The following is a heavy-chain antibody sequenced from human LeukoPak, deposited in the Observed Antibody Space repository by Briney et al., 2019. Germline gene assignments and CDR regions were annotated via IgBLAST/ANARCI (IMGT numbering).Heavy chain of an antibody. Sequence: SETLSLTCTVSGGSISSYYWSWIRQPAGKGLERIGRIYTSGSTNYNPSLKSRVTMSVDTSKNQFSLKLSSVTAADTAVYYCARDQYGYSTNWFDPWGQGTLVTVSS. CDR1: GGSISSYY. CDR2: IYTSGST. D-gene: IGHD5-24*01. CDR3: ARDQYGYSTNWFDP. V-gene: IGHV4-4*07. J-gene: IGHJ5*02.